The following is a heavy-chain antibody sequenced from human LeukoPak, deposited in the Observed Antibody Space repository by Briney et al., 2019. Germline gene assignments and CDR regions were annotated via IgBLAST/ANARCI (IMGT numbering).Heavy chain of an antibody. J-gene: IGHJ4*02. CDR1: GFAFSDYY. V-gene: IGHV3-11*01. D-gene: IGHD5-24*01. Sequence: GGSLRLSCAASGFAFSDYYMSWIRQAPGRGLEWVSYISSSGSTIYYADSVKGRFTISRDNAKNSLYLQMNSLRAEDTAVYYCARDRRWRPRESPFFDSWGQGTLVTVSS. CDR3: ARDRRWRPRESPFFDS. CDR2: ISSSGSTI.